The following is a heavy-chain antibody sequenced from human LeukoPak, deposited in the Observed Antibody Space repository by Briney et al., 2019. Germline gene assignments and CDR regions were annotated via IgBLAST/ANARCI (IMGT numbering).Heavy chain of an antibody. V-gene: IGHV3-48*01. D-gene: IGHD3-22*01. CDR1: GFTFSSYS. CDR2: ISSSSSTI. Sequence: PGGSLRLSCAASGFTFSSYSMNWVRQAPGKGLEWVSYISSSSSTIYYADSVKGRFTISRDNAKNSLYLQMNSLRAEDTAVYYCARDLWGYYDSSPFGIWGQGTMVTVSS. CDR3: ARDLWGYYDSSPFGI. J-gene: IGHJ3*02.